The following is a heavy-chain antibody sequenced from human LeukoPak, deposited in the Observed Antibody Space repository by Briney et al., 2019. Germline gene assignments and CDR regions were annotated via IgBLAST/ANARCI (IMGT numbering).Heavy chain of an antibody. CDR1: GFTVSSNY. V-gene: IGHV3-53*01. Sequence: PGGSLRLSCAASGFTVSSNYMSWVRQAPGKGLEWVSVIYSGGSTYYADSVKGRFTISRDNSKNTLYLQMNSLRAEDTAVYYCAVTVTQGNGDYWGQGTLVTVPS. J-gene: IGHJ4*02. CDR2: IYSGGST. CDR3: AVTVTQGNGDY. D-gene: IGHD4-17*01.